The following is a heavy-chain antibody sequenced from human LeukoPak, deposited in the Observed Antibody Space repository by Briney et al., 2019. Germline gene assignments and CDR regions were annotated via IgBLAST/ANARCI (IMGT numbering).Heavy chain of an antibody. V-gene: IGHV6-1*01. CDR2: TYYRSKWYH. Sequence: SQTLSLTCAISGDSVSSNSATWHWIRQSPSRGLEWLGRTYYRSKWYHDYAVSVNGRITIDPDTSKNQFSLHLHSVTPEDTAVYYCGRDRQGLAYLGQGTLVTVSS. CDR3: GRDRQGLAY. CDR1: GDSVSSNSAT. J-gene: IGHJ4*02.